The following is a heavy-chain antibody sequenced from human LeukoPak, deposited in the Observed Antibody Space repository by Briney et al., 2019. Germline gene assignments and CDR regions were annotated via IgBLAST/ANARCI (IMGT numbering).Heavy chain of an antibody. V-gene: IGHV4-59*10. Sequence: SETLSLTCAVYGGSFSGYYWSWIRQPAGKGLEWIGRIYTSGSTNYNPSLKSRVTMSVDTSKNQFSLKLSSVTAADTAVYYCARGPIVVVPAALGFAFHIWGQGTMVTVSS. D-gene: IGHD2-2*01. CDR3: ARGPIVVVPAALGFAFHI. CDR1: GGSFSGYY. CDR2: IYTSGST. J-gene: IGHJ3*02.